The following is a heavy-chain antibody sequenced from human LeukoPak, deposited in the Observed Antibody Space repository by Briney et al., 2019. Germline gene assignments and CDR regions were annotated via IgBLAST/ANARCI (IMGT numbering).Heavy chain of an antibody. J-gene: IGHJ6*03. CDR3: ARDRGGSVWDYYYYMDV. Sequence: GASVKVSCKASGGTFSSYAISWVRQAPGQGLEWMGGIIPIFGTANYAQKFQGRVTITADKSTSTAYMELSSLRSEDTAVYYCARDRGGSVWDYYYYMDVWGKGTTVTVSS. D-gene: IGHD3-10*01. V-gene: IGHV1-69*06. CDR1: GGTFSSYA. CDR2: IIPIFGTA.